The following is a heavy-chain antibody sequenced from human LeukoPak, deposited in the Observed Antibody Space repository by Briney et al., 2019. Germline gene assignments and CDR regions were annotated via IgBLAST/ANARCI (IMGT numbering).Heavy chain of an antibody. J-gene: IGHJ5*02. V-gene: IGHV4-59*08. CDR1: GGSISTHY. CDR3: ARGTAAAGYWFDP. Sequence: SETLSLTCTVSGGSISTHYWSWIRQPPGKGLEWIGYVHYSGSTNYNPSLKSRVTISIDTSKNQFSLKLSSVTAADTAVYYCARGTAAAGYWFDPWGQGTLVTVSS. D-gene: IGHD6-13*01. CDR2: VHYSGST.